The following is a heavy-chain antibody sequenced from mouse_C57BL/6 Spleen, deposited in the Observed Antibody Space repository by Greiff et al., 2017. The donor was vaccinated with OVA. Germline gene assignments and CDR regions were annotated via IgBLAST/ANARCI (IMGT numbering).Heavy chain of an antibody. V-gene: IGHV1-82*01. D-gene: IGHD1-1*02. CDR3: ARWWYPYYAMDY. CDR1: GYAFSSSW. J-gene: IGHJ4*01. Sequence: VQGVESGPELVKPGASVKISCKASGYAFSSSWMNWVKQRPGKGLEWIGRIYPGDGDTNYNGKFKGKATLTADKSSSTAYMQLSSLTSEDSAVYFCARWWYPYYAMDYWGQGTSVTVSS. CDR2: IYPGDGDT.